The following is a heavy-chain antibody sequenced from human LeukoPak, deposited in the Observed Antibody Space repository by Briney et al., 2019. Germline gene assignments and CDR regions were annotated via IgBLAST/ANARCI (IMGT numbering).Heavy chain of an antibody. CDR3: AKDGPNYYGSGSSSAPDY. J-gene: IGHJ4*02. V-gene: IGHV3-30*18. CDR2: ISYDGSNK. Sequence: PGRSLRLSCAASGFTFSSYGMHWVRQAPGKGLEWVAVISYDGSNKYYADSVKGRFTISRDNSKNTLYLQMNSLRAEDTAVYYCAKDGPNYYGSGSSSAPDYWGQGTLVTVSS. D-gene: IGHD3-10*01. CDR1: GFTFSSYG.